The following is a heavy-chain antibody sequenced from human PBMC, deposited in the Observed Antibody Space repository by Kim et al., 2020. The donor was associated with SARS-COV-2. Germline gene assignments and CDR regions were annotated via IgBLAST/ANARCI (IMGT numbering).Heavy chain of an antibody. J-gene: IGHJ4*02. CDR1: GYIFTNYD. D-gene: IGHD3-9*01. V-gene: IGHV1-8*02. Sequence: ASVMVSCKASGYIFTNYDINWVRQATGQGLEWMGWMNPNNGRTGYAQKFQGRVTMTRNTSISTAYMELSSLTSEDTAVYYCATRPRDWAFDYWGQGTLVTVSS. CDR2: MNPNNGRT. CDR3: ATRPRDWAFDY.